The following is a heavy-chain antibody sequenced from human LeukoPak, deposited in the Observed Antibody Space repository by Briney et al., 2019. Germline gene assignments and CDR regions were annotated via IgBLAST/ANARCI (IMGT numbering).Heavy chain of an antibody. V-gene: IGHV4-59*08. Sequence: SETLSLTCTVSGGSISDYYWTWIRQPPGKGLEWIGYIYYSGSTNYNPSLKSRVTISVDTSRNQFSLKLSSMTAADTAVYYCARSFSRYSYGLGLECWGQGTLVTVSS. CDR2: IYYSGST. CDR1: GGSISDYY. CDR3: ARSFSRYSYGLGLEC. D-gene: IGHD5-18*01. J-gene: IGHJ4*02.